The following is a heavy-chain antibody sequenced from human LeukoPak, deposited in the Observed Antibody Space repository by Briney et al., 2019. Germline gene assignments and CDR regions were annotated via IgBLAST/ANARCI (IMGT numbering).Heavy chain of an antibody. Sequence: GGSLGLSCAASGLTFSRYWMSWVRQAPGKGLEWVANIKHDGSEKYYVDSVKGRFTISRDNAKNSLYLQMNSLRAEDTAVYYCAKGEAAAGGYWGQGTLVTVSS. J-gene: IGHJ4*02. CDR2: IKHDGSEK. D-gene: IGHD6-13*01. CDR3: AKGEAAAGGY. V-gene: IGHV3-7*01. CDR1: GLTFSRYW.